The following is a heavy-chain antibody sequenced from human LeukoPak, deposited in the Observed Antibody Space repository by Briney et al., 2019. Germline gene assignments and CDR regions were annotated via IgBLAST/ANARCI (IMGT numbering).Heavy chain of an antibody. J-gene: IGHJ4*02. Sequence: SETLSLTCTASGGSISSSSYYWGWIRQPPGKGLEWIGSIYYSGSTYYNPSLKSRVTISVDTSKNQFSLKLSSVTAADTAVYYCARRRRSGSYAFDYWGQGTLVTVSS. D-gene: IGHD1-26*01. CDR1: GGSISSSSYY. CDR3: ARRRRSGSYAFDY. CDR2: IYYSGST. V-gene: IGHV4-39*07.